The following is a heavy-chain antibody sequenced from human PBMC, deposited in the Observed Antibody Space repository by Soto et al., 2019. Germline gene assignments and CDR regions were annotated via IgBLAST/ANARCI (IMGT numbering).Heavy chain of an antibody. CDR3: ATRITVFGLLIPPFDP. D-gene: IGHD3-3*01. V-gene: IGHV4-34*01. CDR1: GGCVNSYY. CDR2: INHTGGT. Sequence: VSGTSVVYGGCVNSYYWNWIRQPPGKGLEWIGEINHTGGTHYNPSLKSRVTMSVDTSKNQFSLRLSSVTAADTAIYYCATRITVFGLLIPPFDPWGPGTQVTVSS. J-gene: IGHJ5*02.